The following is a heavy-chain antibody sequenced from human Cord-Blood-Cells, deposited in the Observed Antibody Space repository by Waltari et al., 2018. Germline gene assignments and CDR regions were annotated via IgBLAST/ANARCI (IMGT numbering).Heavy chain of an antibody. CDR1: GYTFTGYY. Sequence: QVQLVQSGAEVKKPGASVKVSCKASGYTFTGYYMHWVRQAPGQGLEWMGWINPNSGGTNYAQKFRGRVTMTRDTSISTAYMELSRLRSDDTAVYYCARDGRYCSGGSCYLDYYYGMDVWGQGTTVTVSS. CDR3: ARDGRYCSGGSCYLDYYYGMDV. J-gene: IGHJ6*02. V-gene: IGHV1-2*02. CDR2: INPNSGGT. D-gene: IGHD2-15*01.